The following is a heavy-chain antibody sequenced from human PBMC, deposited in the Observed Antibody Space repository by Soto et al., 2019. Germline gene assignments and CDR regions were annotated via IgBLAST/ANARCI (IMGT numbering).Heavy chain of an antibody. CDR3: ARLSDTAMDELFDY. CDR2: IYYSGST. CDR1: GVSISSGGYY. J-gene: IGHJ4*02. Sequence: QVQLQESGAGLVKPSQTLSLTCTVSGVSISSGGYYWSWIRQQPGKGLEWIGYIYYSGSTYYNPSLKSRVTISVDTSKNQFSLKLSSVTAADTAVYYCARLSDTAMDELFDYWGQGTLVTVSS. D-gene: IGHD5-18*01. V-gene: IGHV4-31*03.